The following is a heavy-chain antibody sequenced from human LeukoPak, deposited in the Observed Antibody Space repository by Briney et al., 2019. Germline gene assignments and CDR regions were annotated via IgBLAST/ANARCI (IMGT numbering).Heavy chain of an antibody. D-gene: IGHD1-14*01. CDR2: ISYDGSNK. V-gene: IGHV3-30*18. CDR1: GFTFSSYG. Sequence: PGGSLRLSCAASGFTFSSYGMHWVRQAPGKGLEWVAVISYDGSNKYYADSVKGRFTISRDNSKNTLYLQMNSLRAEDTAVYYCAKGPNPIDYWYFDLWGRGTLATVSS. CDR3: AKGPNPIDYWYFDL. J-gene: IGHJ2*01.